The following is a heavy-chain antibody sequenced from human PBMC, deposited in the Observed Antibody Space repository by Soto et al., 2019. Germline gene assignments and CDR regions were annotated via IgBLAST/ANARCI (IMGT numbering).Heavy chain of an antibody. J-gene: IGHJ4*02. Sequence: EVQLVESGGGLVQSGGSLRLSCTASGFSVSDHFMDWVRQTPGKGLEWLGQITNRATGDTTFYAASVKGRFTVSKDESRTSLYLQMTSLKTEDTAVYYCASSITQMLTDWGQGTRVAVAS. CDR1: GFSVSDHF. D-gene: IGHD1-20*01. V-gene: IGHV3-72*01. CDR3: ASSITQMLTD. CDR2: ITNRATGDTT.